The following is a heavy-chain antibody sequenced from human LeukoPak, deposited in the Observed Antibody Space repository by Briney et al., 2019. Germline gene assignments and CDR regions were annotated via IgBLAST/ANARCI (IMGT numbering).Heavy chain of an antibody. D-gene: IGHD3-22*01. CDR3: ARHNRIRGLVVIFGGEYFQH. J-gene: IGHJ1*01. CDR2: INHSGST. CDR1: GGSFSGYY. Sequence: SSETLSLTCAVYGGSFSGYYWSWLRQPPGKGLEWIGEINHSGSTNYNPSLKSRVTISVDTSKNQFSLKLSSVTAADTAVYYCARHNRIRGLVVIFGGEYFQHWGQGTLVTVSS. V-gene: IGHV4-34*01.